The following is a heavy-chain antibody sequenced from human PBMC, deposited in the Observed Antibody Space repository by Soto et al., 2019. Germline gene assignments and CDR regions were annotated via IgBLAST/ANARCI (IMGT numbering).Heavy chain of an antibody. Sequence: PGGSLRVSCTASGFSFGDYAMSWFRQAPGTDMDWVGLIRSKTCGGTTEFAASVKGKYIISRYDSKSIAYLQMDSLKTDYTAVYYCSRVRITMIVVVSDYWGQGTLITVSS. CDR2: IRSKTCGGTT. CDR1: GFSFGDYA. J-gene: IGHJ4*02. D-gene: IGHD3-22*01. CDR3: SRVRITMIVVVSDY. V-gene: IGHV3-49*03.